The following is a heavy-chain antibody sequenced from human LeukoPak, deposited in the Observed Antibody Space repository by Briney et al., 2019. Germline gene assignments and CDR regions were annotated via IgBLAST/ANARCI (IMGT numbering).Heavy chain of an antibody. D-gene: IGHD1-26*01. CDR1: GYTFSSYD. V-gene: IGHV1-8*01. J-gene: IGHJ4*02. Sequence: ASVKVSCKTSGYTFSSYDFTWGRQAPGQGLEWVGWMNPNSGNTGYAQKFQGRVTLTRDTSISTAYMELSSLRFEDTAIYYCTRVRLGDSYYFDYWGQGALVTVSS. CDR3: TRVRLGDSYYFDY. CDR2: MNPNSGNT.